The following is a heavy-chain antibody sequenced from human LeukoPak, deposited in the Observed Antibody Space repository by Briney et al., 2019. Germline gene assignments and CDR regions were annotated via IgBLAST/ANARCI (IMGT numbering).Heavy chain of an antibody. CDR1: GFSLSNFQ. CDR3: AKQLGYCSDGSRYFPD. D-gene: IGHD2-15*01. CDR2: ISLDGSTE. Sequence: GRSLRLSCVASGFSLSNFQMYWVRQAPGKGLEWVSIISLDGSTEFYADSVKGRFTISRDTASNTMHLEMNNLRIEDTAVYYCAKQLGYCSDGSRYFPDWSQGTLVTVSS. J-gene: IGHJ4*02. V-gene: IGHV3-30-3*02.